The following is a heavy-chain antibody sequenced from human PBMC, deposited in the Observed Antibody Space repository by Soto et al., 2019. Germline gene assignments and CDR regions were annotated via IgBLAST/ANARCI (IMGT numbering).Heavy chain of an antibody. V-gene: IGHV3-74*01. D-gene: IGHD6-19*01. CDR2: INSDGIIT. J-gene: IGHJ5*02. CDR1: GFTFSTYW. Sequence: EVQLVESGGGLVQPGGSLRLSCAASGFTFSTYWMHWVRQAPGKGLVWVSRINSDGIITNYADSVRGRFTISRDNAKDTLYLQMNSLRAEDTAVYYCARDRSGGPYGNWFEPWGQGTLVTVSS. CDR3: ARDRSGGPYGNWFEP.